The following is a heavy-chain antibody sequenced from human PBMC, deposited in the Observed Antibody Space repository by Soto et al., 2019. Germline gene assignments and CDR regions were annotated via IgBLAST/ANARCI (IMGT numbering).Heavy chain of an antibody. D-gene: IGHD6-13*01. CDR2: LNIAGTI. V-gene: IGHV4-4*07. J-gene: IGHJ2*01. Sequence: SETLSLTCSVSGASIISFNCNWVRHPAFKGPEWVGRLNIAGTINYNPSLKSRITMSMDTSKNQISLHLRSVTAADTAIYYCARDRGEYTSSWFWYFSHRGHGTLVTVSS. CDR1: GASIISFN. CDR3: ARDRGEYTSSWFWYFSH.